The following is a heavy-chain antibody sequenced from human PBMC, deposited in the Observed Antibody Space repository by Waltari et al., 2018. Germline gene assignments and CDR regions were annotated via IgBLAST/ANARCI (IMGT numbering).Heavy chain of an antibody. V-gene: IGHV3-23*04. CDR1: GFTFDNFA. CDR2: ISGSGDST. J-gene: IGHJ4*02. D-gene: IGHD3-16*01. CDR3: AKGPGGLRAADK. Sequence: EVQLVESGGGLVQPGGSLRLSCAASGFTFDNFAITWVRQAPGKGLEWVSGISGSGDSTYYADSVKGRFTISRDNSKNTLYLQMSSLRADDTAVYYCAKGPGGLRAADKWGQGTLVTVSS.